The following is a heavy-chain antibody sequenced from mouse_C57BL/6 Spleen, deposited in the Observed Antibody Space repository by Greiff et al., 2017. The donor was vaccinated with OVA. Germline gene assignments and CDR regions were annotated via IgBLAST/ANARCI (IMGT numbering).Heavy chain of an antibody. Sequence: VQLQQSGAELARPGASVKMSCKASGYTFTSYTMHWVNQRPGQGLEWIGYINPSSGYTKYNQKFKDKATLTADKSSSTAYMQLSSLTSEDSAVYYCAKYDYDGPDYWGQGTTLTVSS. CDR2: INPSSGYT. CDR3: AKYDYDGPDY. V-gene: IGHV1-4*01. CDR1: GYTFTSYT. J-gene: IGHJ2*01. D-gene: IGHD2-4*01.